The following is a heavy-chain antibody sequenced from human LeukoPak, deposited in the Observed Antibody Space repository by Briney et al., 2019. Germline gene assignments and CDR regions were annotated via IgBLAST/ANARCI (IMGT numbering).Heavy chain of an antibody. CDR1: GFTFNNAW. CDR2: IRSNGDGGTT. J-gene: IGHJ3*02. V-gene: IGHV3-15*01. D-gene: IGHD1-26*01. CDR3: TTDFGGSYLAADFDI. Sequence: GGSLRLSCAASGFTFNNAWMSWVRQAPGKGLEWVARIRSNGDGGTTDYAAPVEGRFTISRDDSKNTLYLQMNSLKVEDTAVYYCTTDFGGSYLAADFDIWGQGTMVTVSS.